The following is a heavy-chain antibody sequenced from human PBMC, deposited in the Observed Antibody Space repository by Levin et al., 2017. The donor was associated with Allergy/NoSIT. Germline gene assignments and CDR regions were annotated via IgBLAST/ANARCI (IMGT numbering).Heavy chain of an antibody. D-gene: IGHD3-16*01. CDR2: LHTDGSGT. Sequence: LSLTCAASGFTFSSYAMHWVRQPPGKGLEWVSRLHTDGSGTTYADSVKGRFTISRDNAKNTLHLQMSSLRAEDTAVYYCARGNDYGLDVWGQGTTVTVSS. V-gene: IGHV3-74*03. J-gene: IGHJ6*02. CDR3: ARGNDYGLDV. CDR1: GFTFSSYA.